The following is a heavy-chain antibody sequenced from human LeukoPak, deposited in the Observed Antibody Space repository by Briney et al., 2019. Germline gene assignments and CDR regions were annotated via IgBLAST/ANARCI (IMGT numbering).Heavy chain of an antibody. J-gene: IGHJ4*02. D-gene: IGHD3-3*01. Sequence: SXKVSCKASGGTFSSYAISWVRQAPGQGLEWMGGIIPIFGTGNYAQKFQGRVTITTDESTSTAYMELSSLRSEDTAVYYCATAYYDFWGGYPPLFDYWGQGTLVTVSS. CDR1: GGTFSSYA. CDR2: IIPIFGTG. V-gene: IGHV1-69*05. CDR3: ATAYYDFWGGYPPLFDY.